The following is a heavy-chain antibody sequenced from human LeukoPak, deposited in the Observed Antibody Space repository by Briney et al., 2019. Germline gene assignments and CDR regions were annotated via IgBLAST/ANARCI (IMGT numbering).Heavy chain of an antibody. V-gene: IGHV3-69-1*01. J-gene: IGHJ4*02. CDR2: INSAYTE. CDR1: GFTFSDYA. D-gene: IGHD2/OR15-2a*01. Sequence: PGGSLRLSCAASGFTFSDYAMNWVRRAPGKGLEWVSFINSAYTELYAVSVKGRFTVSRDNAKNSLYLQMDSLRVEDTAVYYCARDYLHFPDGWGPGTLVTVSS. CDR3: ARDYLHFPDG.